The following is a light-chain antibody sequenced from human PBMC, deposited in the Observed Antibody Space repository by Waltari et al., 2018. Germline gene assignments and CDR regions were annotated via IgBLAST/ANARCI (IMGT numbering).Light chain of an antibody. V-gene: IGLV1-47*01. CDR3: AAWDDSLSGRV. CDR1: SYNIGRNS. Sequence: QSVLTQTPSASGTPGQRVLISCSGSSYNIGRNSVYWYQQLPGTAPKLLIYRNNQRPSGVPDRFSGSKSGTSASLAISGLRSEDEADYYCAAWDDSLSGRVFGGGTKLTVL. CDR2: RNN. J-gene: IGLJ3*02.